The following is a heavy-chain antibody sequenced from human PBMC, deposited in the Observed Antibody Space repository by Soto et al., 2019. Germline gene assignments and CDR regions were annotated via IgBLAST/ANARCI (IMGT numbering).Heavy chain of an antibody. J-gene: IGHJ4*02. CDR2: ISGSDGST. D-gene: IGHD4-17*01. CDR1: GFTFSSYA. V-gene: IGHV3-23*01. Sequence: EVQLLESGEGMGQPGGSLRLSCAASGFTFSSYAMSWVRQAPGKGLEWVSAISGSDGSTYYADSVKGRFTISRDNSKNTLYLQMNSLRAEDTAVYYCADTGPTVKTSYFDYWGQGTLVTVSS. CDR3: ADTGPTVKTSYFDY.